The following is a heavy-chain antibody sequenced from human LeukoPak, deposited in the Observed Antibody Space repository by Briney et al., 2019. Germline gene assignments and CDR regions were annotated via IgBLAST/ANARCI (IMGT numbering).Heavy chain of an antibody. V-gene: IGHV4-30-4*08. D-gene: IGHD3-9*01. CDR2: IYYSGST. J-gene: IGHJ4*02. CDR3: ATRILTGYYPFDY. Sequence: SETLSLTCTVSGGSISSGGYYWSWIRQPPGKGLEWIGYIYYSGSTYYNPSLKSRVTISVDTSKNQFSLKLSSVTAADTAVYYCATRILTGYYPFDYWGQGTLVTVSS. CDR1: GGSISSGGYY.